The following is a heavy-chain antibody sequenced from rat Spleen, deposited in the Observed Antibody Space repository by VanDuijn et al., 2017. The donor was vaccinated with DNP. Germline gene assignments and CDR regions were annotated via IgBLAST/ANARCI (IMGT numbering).Heavy chain of an antibody. J-gene: IGHJ3*01. Sequence: QVQLKESGPGLVQPSQTLSLTCTVSGFSFANFPVHWVRQPPGKGLEWIAAISRAGNTFYNSDFKSRLSFTRDTSKNQVLLQMDSPQTEDTAIYFCSTVGMSFYPLIYWGQGTLFTVSS. D-gene: IGHD3-8*01. CDR3: STVGMSFYPLIY. CDR1: GFSFANFP. CDR2: ISRAGNT. V-gene: IGHV2S12*01.